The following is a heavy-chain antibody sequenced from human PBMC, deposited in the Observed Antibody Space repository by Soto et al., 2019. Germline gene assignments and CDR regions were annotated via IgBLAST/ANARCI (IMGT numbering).Heavy chain of an antibody. CDR1: GFTFSSYG. D-gene: IGHD3-10*01. CDR3: AKMEQLLSYYYGMDV. CDR2: ISYDGSNK. V-gene: IGHV3-30*18. Sequence: GGSLRLSCAASGFTFSSYGMHWFRQAPGKGLEWVAVISYDGSNKYYADSVKGRFTISRDNSKNTLYLQMNSLRAEDTAVYYCAKMEQLLSYYYGMDVWGQGTTVTVSS. J-gene: IGHJ6*02.